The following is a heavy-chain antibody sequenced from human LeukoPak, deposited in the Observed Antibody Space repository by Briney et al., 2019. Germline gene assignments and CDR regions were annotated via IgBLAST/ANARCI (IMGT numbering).Heavy chain of an antibody. CDR1: GGSFSGYY. CDR2: INHSGST. J-gene: IGHJ6*03. D-gene: IGHD6-19*01. Sequence: SETLSLTCAVYGGSFSGYYWSWIRQPPGKGLEWIGEINHSGSTNYNPSLKSRVTISVDTSKNQFFLKLSSVTAADTAVYYCARGIRVAGKSFYYYYYYMDVWGKGTTVTVSS. V-gene: IGHV4-34*01. CDR3: ARGIRVAGKSFYYYYYYMDV.